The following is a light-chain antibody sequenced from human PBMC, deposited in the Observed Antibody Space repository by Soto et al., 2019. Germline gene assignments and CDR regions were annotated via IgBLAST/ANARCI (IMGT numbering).Light chain of an antibody. CDR2: GNS. Sequence: QSVLTQPPSVSGAPGQRVTISCTGSSSNIGAGYDVHWYQQLPGTAPKLLIYGNSNRPSGVPDRFSGSKSGTSASLAITGLQAEYEADYYCQSYDSSLSGPVVFGGGTKVTVL. CDR3: QSYDSSLSGPVV. J-gene: IGLJ2*01. CDR1: SSNIGAGYD. V-gene: IGLV1-40*01.